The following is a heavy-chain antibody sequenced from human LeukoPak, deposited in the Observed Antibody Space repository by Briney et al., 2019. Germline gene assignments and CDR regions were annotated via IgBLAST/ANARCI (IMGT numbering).Heavy chain of an antibody. Sequence: GGSLRLSCAASGFTFTNAWMTWVRQAPGKGLEWVGLINSKVDGGTPGYAAPVKGRFTISRDDSENTLYLQMDSLKTEDTAVYYCTTAGNPGYFNYWGQGTLVTASS. J-gene: IGHJ4*02. CDR3: TTAGNPGYFNY. CDR2: INSKVDGGTP. CDR1: GFTFTNAW. V-gene: IGHV3-15*01. D-gene: IGHD1-14*01.